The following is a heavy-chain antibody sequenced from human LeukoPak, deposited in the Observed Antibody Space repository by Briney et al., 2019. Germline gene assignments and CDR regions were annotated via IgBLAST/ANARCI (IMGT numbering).Heavy chain of an antibody. Sequence: ETLSLTCAVYGGSFSDYYWSWVRQAPGKGLEWVSAISGSGGSTYYADSVKGRFTISRDNSKNTLYLQMNSLRAEDTAVYYCAKFPPFLDTAMARDDYWGQGTLVTVSS. D-gene: IGHD5-18*01. CDR3: AKFPPFLDTAMARDDY. CDR2: ISGSGGST. CDR1: GGSFSDYY. V-gene: IGHV3-23*01. J-gene: IGHJ4*02.